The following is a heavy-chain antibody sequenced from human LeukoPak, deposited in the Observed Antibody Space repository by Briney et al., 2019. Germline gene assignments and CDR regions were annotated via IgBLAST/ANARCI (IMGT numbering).Heavy chain of an antibody. Sequence: PGGSLRLSCAASGFTVSSNYMSWVRQAPGKGLEWVSVIYSGGSTYYADSVKGRFTISRDNSKNTLYLQMNILRAEDTAVYYCARDGDGYNYPYGMDVWGQGTTVTVSS. CDR1: GFTVSSNY. J-gene: IGHJ6*02. CDR2: IYSGGST. CDR3: ARDGDGYNYPYGMDV. D-gene: IGHD5-24*01. V-gene: IGHV3-53*01.